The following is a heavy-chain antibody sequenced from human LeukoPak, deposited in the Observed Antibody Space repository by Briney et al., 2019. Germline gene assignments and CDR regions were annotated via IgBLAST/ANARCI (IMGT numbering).Heavy chain of an antibody. CDR2: IYTSGST. CDR1: GGSISSGSYY. D-gene: IGHD6-19*01. Sequence: SQTLSLTCTVSGGSISSGSYYLSWIRQPAGKGLEWIGRIYTSGSTNYNPSLKSRVTISVDTSKNQFSLKLSSVTAADTAVYYCARGISGEFDYWGQGTLVTVSS. CDR3: ARGISGEFDY. V-gene: IGHV4-61*02. J-gene: IGHJ4*02.